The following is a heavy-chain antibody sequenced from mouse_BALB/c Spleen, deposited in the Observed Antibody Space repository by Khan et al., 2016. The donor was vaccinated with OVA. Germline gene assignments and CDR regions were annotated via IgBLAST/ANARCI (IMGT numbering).Heavy chain of an antibody. CDR1: GFSLSRYN. V-gene: IGHV2-6-4*01. J-gene: IGHJ4*01. D-gene: IGHD2-14*01. Sequence: QVQLKQSGPGLVAPSQSLSITCTVSGFSLSRYNIHWVRQPPGKGLEWLGMIWGGGGTDYNSTLKSRLSISKDNSKSHAFLKMNSLQTDDTAMYYWARAYYRYDGYYAMDYWGQGTSVTVSS. CDR2: IWGGGGT. CDR3: ARAYYRYDGYYAMDY.